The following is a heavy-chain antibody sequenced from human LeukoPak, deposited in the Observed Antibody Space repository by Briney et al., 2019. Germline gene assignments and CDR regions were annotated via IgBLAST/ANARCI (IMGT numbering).Heavy chain of an antibody. V-gene: IGHV3-21*01. J-gene: IGHJ4*02. CDR2: ISSSSTYI. Sequence: GGSLGLSCAVSGFTFSSYSMSWVRQAPGKGLEWVSSISSSSTYIYYADSVKGRFTISRDNAKNSLYLQMNSLRADDTAVYYCARGFIWFGELLAPFDYWGQGTLVTVSS. CDR3: ARGFIWFGELLAPFDY. D-gene: IGHD3-10*01. CDR1: GFTFSSYS.